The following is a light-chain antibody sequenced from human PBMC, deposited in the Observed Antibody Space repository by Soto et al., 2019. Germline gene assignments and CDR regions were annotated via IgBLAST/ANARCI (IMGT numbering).Light chain of an antibody. CDR3: QQYNSYSWT. V-gene: IGKV1-5*01. J-gene: IGKJ1*01. CDR2: DAS. CDR1: QSITRS. Sequence: DIQITQSPSTLSASVGDRVTITCRASQSITRSLAWYQQKPGKAPKLLIYDASSLESGVPVRFSGSGSGTEFTLTISSLQPDDFATYYCQQYNSYSWTFGQGTKVDIK.